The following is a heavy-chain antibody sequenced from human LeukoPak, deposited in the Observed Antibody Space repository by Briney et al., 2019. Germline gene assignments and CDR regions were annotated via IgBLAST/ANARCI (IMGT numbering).Heavy chain of an antibody. D-gene: IGHD3-22*01. CDR1: GFTFSSYS. J-gene: IGHJ4*02. V-gene: IGHV3-23*01. Sequence: PGGSLRLSCAASGFTFSSYSMNWVRQAPGKGLEWVSAISGSGGSTYYADSVKGRFTISRDNSKNTLYLQMNSLRAEDTAVYYCARADSGGYYVAYWYWGQGTLVTVSS. CDR3: ARADSGGYYVAYWY. CDR2: ISGSGGST.